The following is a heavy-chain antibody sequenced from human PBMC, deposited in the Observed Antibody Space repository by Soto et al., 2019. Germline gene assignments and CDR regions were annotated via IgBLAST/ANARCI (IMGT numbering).Heavy chain of an antibody. CDR1: GYTFSRYA. J-gene: IGHJ6*01. CDR3: ARDWFTTGTVEYYYGSYV. V-gene: IGHV3-23*01. CDR2: ISASGGST. Sequence: PVGTPGLSSAASGYTFSRYAMNWVRQASGKGLEWVSGISASGGSTYYADFVKGRITISRDNPKSTLYLQMNSLRVDDTGEYYCARDWFTTGTVEYYYGSYVRGRGNTFTVSA. D-gene: IGHD1-1*01.